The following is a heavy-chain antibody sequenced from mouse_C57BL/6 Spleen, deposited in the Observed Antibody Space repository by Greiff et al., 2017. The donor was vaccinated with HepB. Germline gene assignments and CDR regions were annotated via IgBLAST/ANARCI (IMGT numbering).Heavy chain of an antibody. Sequence: QVQLKQSGAELVRPGASVTLSCKASGYTFTDYEMHWVKQTPVHGLEWIGAIDPETGGTAYNQKFKGKAILTADKSSSTAYMELRSLTPEDSAVYYCTRAVDGYYGYYYAMDYWGQGTSVTVSS. V-gene: IGHV1-15*01. CDR2: IDPETGGT. CDR3: TRAVDGYYGYYYAMDY. D-gene: IGHD2-3*01. J-gene: IGHJ4*01. CDR1: GYTFTDYE.